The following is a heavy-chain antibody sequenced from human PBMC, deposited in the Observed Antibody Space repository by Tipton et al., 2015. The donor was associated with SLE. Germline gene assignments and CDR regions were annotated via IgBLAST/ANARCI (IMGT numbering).Heavy chain of an antibody. CDR2: IYPGDSDT. D-gene: IGHD7-27*01. CDR3: GRQLDLTGDIDY. J-gene: IGHJ4*02. CDR1: GYTFTTYW. V-gene: IGHV5-51*01. Sequence: VQLVQSGAEVKKPGESLKISCKGSGYTFTTYWIGWVRQMPGKGLEWMGIIYPGDSDTKYSPSFQGQVTISADKSISTAYLQWSSRKASDTAMYYCGRQLDLTGDIDYWGQGTLVTVSS.